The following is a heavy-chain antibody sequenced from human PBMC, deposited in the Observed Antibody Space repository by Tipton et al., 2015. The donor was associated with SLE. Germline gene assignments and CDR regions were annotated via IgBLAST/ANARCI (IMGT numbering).Heavy chain of an antibody. CDR3: AREDSSSWFYTRFDP. D-gene: IGHD2-2*02. V-gene: IGHV4-39*07. J-gene: IGHJ5*02. CDR1: SSSDHY. Sequence: TLSLTCTISSSDHYWGWIRQPPGKGLEWIGSISYRGGTSYNPALNSRVTISVGTSKNHFSLKLYSVTAADTAVYYCAREDSSSWFYTRFDPWGQGTLVTVSS. CDR2: ISYRGGT.